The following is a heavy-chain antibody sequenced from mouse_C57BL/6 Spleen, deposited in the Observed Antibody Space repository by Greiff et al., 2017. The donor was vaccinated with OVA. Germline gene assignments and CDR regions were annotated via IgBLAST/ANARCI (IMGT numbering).Heavy chain of an antibody. CDR3: LCGSGYFDY. V-gene: IGHV6-6*01. D-gene: IGHD1-1*01. J-gene: IGHJ2*01. CDR1: GFTFSDAW. CDR2: IRNKANNPAT. Sequence: DVHLVESGGGLVQPGGSMKLSCAASGFTFSDAWMDWVRQSPEKGLEWVAEIRNKANNPATYYAESVKGRFTISRDDSKSGVYLQMNSLRAEDTGIYYCLCGSGYFDYWGQGTTLTVSS.